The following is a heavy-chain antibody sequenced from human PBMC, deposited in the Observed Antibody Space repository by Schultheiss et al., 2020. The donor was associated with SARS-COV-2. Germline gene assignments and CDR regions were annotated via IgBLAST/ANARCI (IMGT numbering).Heavy chain of an antibody. CDR2: INHSGST. J-gene: IGHJ4*02. D-gene: IGHD5-18*01. Sequence: SETLSLTCAVYGGSFSGYYWSWIRQPPGKGLEWIGEINHSGSTNYNPSLKSRVTISVDTSKNQFSLKLSSVTAADTAVYYCASSPFGYSYGYYWGQGTLVTVSS. V-gene: IGHV4-34*01. CDR1: GGSFSGYY. CDR3: ASSPFGYSYGYY.